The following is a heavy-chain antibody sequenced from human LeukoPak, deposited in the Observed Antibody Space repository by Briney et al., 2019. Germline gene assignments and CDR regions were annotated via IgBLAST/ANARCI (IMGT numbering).Heavy chain of an antibody. CDR2: INPNSGGT. V-gene: IGHV1-2*02. J-gene: IGHJ5*02. CDR1: GYSFNDKY. CDR3: ARAGGRSWFDP. Sequence: ASVKVSCKASGYSFNDKYLHWVRQAPGQGPEWMGSINPNSGGTNYAQKFQGRVTMTTDTSMSTAYMELSRLTSDDTAVYYCARAGGRSWFDPWGQGTLVTVSS.